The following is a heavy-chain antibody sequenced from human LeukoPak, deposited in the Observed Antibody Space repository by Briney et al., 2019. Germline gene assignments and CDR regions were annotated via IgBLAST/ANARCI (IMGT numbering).Heavy chain of an antibody. J-gene: IGHJ4*02. Sequence: GGSLRLSRAASGFTFSDYYMSWIRQAPGEGLEWVSYISSSGSTIYYADSVKGRFTISRDNAKNSLYLQMNSLRAEDTAVYYCARMTVSMGYPLANWGQGTLVTVSS. CDR2: ISSSGSTI. CDR1: GFTFSDYY. CDR3: ARMTVSMGYPLAN. D-gene: IGHD5-18*01. V-gene: IGHV3-11*01.